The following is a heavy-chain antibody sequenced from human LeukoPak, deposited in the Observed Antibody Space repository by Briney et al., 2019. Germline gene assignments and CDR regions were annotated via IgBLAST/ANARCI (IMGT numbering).Heavy chain of an antibody. CDR2: ISRSGSTK. CDR3: ARPRSSYYYGSGSYYNY. J-gene: IGHJ4*02. Sequence: GGSLRLSCAASGFTFSDYNMRWIRQAPGKGLEWVSSISRSGSTKYYADSVKGRFTISRDNAKNSLFLQMNSLRAEDTAVYYCARPRSSYYYGSGSYYNYWGQGTLVTVSS. CDR1: GFTFSDYN. D-gene: IGHD3-10*01. V-gene: IGHV3-11*01.